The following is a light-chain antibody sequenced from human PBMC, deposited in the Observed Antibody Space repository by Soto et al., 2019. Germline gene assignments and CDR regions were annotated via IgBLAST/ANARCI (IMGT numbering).Light chain of an antibody. J-gene: IGLJ1*01. CDR1: SSDVGGFEY. V-gene: IGLV2-14*01. Sequence: QSALGQPASVSWSPGQSITISCTGTSSDVGGFEYVSWYQHQPGKAPKLIIYDVTKRPSGVSNRFSGSKSGNTASLTISGIQAEDEGDYYCGSITRTSTSVFGTGTKVNV. CDR2: DVT. CDR3: GSITRTSTSV.